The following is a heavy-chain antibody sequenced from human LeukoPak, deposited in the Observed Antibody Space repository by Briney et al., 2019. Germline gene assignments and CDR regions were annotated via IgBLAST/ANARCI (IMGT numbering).Heavy chain of an antibody. CDR3: ARVVPAAKSYFDY. D-gene: IGHD2-2*01. V-gene: IGHV3-20*04. J-gene: IGHJ4*02. CDR2: INWNGGST. CDR1: GLIYDDYV. Sequence: PGGALTLSCPCSGLIYDDYVMNWVRQAPWKGLDGVCVINWNGGSTGYADSVKGRFTISRDNAKISLYLQMNSLRAQDTALYYCARVVPAAKSYFDYWGQGTLVTVSS.